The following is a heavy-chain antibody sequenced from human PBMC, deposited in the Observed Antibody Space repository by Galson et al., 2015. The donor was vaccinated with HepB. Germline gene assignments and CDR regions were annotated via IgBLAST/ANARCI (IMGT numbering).Heavy chain of an antibody. V-gene: IGHV3-66*01. Sequence: SLRLYCATSEFTVNRNHMTWVRQAPGKGLEWVSGIYRDGSTYHADSVKGRFTISRDNSKNTLYLQMNSLRAEDTDVYYCARVGSYTSTAYYFDSWGQGTLVTVSS. CDR1: EFTVNRNH. J-gene: IGHJ4*02. CDR2: IYRDGST. CDR3: ARVGSYTSTAYYFDS. D-gene: IGHD6-13*01.